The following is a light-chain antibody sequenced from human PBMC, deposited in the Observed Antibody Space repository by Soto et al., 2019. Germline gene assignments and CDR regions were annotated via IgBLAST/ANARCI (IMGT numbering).Light chain of an antibody. V-gene: IGKV1-9*01. CDR2: AAP. Sequence: GDIVTITCRASQTISSWLAWYQQKPGKAPKFLIYAAPTLQSGAPSRFSGSGSGTEFALTISSLQPEDSATYYCQQLKSYPLTFGGGTKVDIK. CDR3: QQLKSYPLT. J-gene: IGKJ4*01. CDR1: QTISSW.